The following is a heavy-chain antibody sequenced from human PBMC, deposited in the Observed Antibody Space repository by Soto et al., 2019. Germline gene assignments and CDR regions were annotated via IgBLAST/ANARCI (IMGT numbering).Heavy chain of an antibody. Sequence: QVQLQQWGAGLLKPSETLSLTCAVYGEDLNSYYWSWIRQAPGKGLEWIGEIYDARRSTYNPSLRSRVTISAVASSQQFTLRLISLTAADTAIYYCARGRWSDRCLNWGQGALVTFPS. V-gene: IGHV4-34*02. CDR3: ARGRWSDRCLN. J-gene: IGHJ4*02. CDR1: GEDLNSYY. D-gene: IGHD2-15*01. CDR2: IYDARRS.